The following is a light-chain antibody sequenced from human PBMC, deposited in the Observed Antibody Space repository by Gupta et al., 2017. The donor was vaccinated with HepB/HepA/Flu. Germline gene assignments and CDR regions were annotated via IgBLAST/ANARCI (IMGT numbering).Light chain of an antibody. CDR2: DAS. CDR3: QQRSNWPT. J-gene: IGKJ1*01. Sequence: EILITQSPATLSLSPGERAILSCRASQSVSSYLAWYQQKPGQAPRLLIYDASNRATGIPARFSGSGSGTDFTLTISSLEPEDFAVYYCQQRSNWPTFGQGTKVEIK. CDR1: QSVSSY. V-gene: IGKV3-11*01.